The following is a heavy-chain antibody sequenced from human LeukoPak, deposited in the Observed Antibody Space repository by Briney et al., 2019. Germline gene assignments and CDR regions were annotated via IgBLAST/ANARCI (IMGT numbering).Heavy chain of an antibody. CDR1: GGSISSSSYY. J-gene: IGHJ3*02. Sequence: KPSETLSLTCTVSGGSISSSSYYWGWIRQPPGKGLEWIGSIYYSGSTYYNPSLKSRVTISVDTSKNQFSLKLSSVTAADTAVYYCARPTGPVVTRDAFDIWGQGTMVTVSS. CDR2: IYYSGST. CDR3: ARPTGPVVTRDAFDI. V-gene: IGHV4-39*01. D-gene: IGHD4-23*01.